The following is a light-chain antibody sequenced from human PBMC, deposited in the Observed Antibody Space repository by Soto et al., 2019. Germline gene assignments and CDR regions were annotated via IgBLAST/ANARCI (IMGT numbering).Light chain of an antibody. V-gene: IGKV3-20*01. CDR3: QQYGGSPRT. Sequence: EIVLTQSPGTLSLSPGERATLSCRASQSISSSYLTWYQQKPGQAPRLLMYGASSRATGIPDRFSGSGSGTDFTLTISRLEPEDFVVYYCQQYGGSPRTFGQGTKMESK. CDR1: QSISSSY. CDR2: GAS. J-gene: IGKJ1*01.